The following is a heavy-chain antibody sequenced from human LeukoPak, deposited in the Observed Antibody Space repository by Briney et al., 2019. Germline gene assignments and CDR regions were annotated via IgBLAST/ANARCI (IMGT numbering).Heavy chain of an antibody. V-gene: IGHV3-21*01. CDR2: ISSSSSCI. D-gene: IGHD2-15*01. CDR3: ARDCSGGSCDTFDY. Sequence: GSLRLSCAASGFTFSSYSMNWVRQAPGKGLEWVSSISSSSSCIYYADSVKGRFTISRDNSKNTLYLQMNSLRAEDTAVYYCARDCSGGSCDTFDYWGQGTLVTVSS. CDR1: GFTFSSYS. J-gene: IGHJ4*02.